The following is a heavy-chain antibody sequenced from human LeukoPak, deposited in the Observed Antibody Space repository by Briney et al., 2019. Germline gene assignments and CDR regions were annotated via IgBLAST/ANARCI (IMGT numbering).Heavy chain of an antibody. V-gene: IGHV1-8*02. CDR2: MNPNSGNT. Sequence: ASVKVSCKASGYTFTGYYMHWVRQAPGQGLEWMGWMNPNSGNTGYAQKFQGRVTMTRNTSISTAYMELSSLRSEDTAVYYCATGEGYYYGMDVWGQGTTVTVSS. CDR1: GYTFTGYY. CDR3: ATGEGYYYGMDV. J-gene: IGHJ6*02.